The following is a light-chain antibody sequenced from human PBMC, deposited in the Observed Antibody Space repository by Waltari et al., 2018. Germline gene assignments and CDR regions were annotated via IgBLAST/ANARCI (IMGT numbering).Light chain of an antibody. J-gene: IGKJ2*01. V-gene: IGKV1-5*03. CDR1: QNIYNW. Sequence: DIQMTQSPSILSASIGDRVTITCRASQNIYNWLAWYRQKPGRAPNLLIYEASNLESGVPSRFSGSGSGTEFTLTINSLQPDDFATYYCQQYDAYPYTFGQGAKLEIK. CDR2: EAS. CDR3: QQYDAYPYT.